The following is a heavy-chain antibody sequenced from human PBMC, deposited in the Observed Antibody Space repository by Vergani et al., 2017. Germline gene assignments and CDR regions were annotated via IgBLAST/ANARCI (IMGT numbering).Heavy chain of an antibody. J-gene: IGHJ6*02. V-gene: IGHV1-69*04. D-gene: IGHD1-26*01. Sequence: QVQLVQSGAEVKKPGSSVKVSCKASGGTISSYAISWVRQAPGQGLEWMGRIIPILGIANYAQKFQGRVTITADKSTSTAYMELSSLRSEDTAVYYCAREPDSREYGMDVWGQGTTVTVSS. CDR2: IIPILGIA. CDR3: AREPDSREYGMDV. CDR1: GGTISSYA.